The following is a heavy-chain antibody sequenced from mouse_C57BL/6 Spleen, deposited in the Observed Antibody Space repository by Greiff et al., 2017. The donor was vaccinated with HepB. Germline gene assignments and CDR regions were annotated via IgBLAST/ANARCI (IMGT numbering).Heavy chain of an antibody. CDR1: GFTFSDAW. CDR3: TQPLTSHFDY. V-gene: IGHV6-6*01. Sequence: DVKVEESGGGLVQPGGSMKLSCAASGFTFSDAWLDWVRQSPEKGLEWVAEIRNKANNHATYYAESVKGRFTISRDDSKRSVYLQMNSLRAEDTGIYYCTQPLTSHFDYWGQGTTLTVSS. D-gene: IGHD5-1*01. CDR2: IRNKANNHAT. J-gene: IGHJ2*01.